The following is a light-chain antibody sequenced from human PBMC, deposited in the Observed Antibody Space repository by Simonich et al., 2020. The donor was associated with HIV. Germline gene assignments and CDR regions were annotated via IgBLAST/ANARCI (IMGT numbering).Light chain of an antibody. CDR2: GAS. CDR1: QRVSSN. V-gene: IGKV3-15*01. J-gene: IGKJ2*01. CDR3: QQYNNWPNT. Sequence: EIVMTQSPATQSVSPGERATLSCRASQRVSSNLAWYQQKPGQSPRLLIYGASTRAAGIPARFSGSGSGTEFSLTISSLKSEDFVVYHCQQYNNWPNTFGQGTKLEIK.